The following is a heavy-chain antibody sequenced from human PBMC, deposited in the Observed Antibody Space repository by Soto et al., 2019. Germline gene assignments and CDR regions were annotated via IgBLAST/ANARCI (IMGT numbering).Heavy chain of an antibody. D-gene: IGHD2-2*01. Sequence: QVQLVESGGGVVQPGTSLRLSCAGSGFTFSAFAMHWVRQAPGKGLGWVALILSDGSNEAYADSVRGRFTISRDNSKNTLYLQMNSLGVEDTAVYYCARAMPGMDVWGHGTTVTVSS. CDR1: GFTFSAFA. CDR2: ILSDGSNE. V-gene: IGHV3-30-3*01. J-gene: IGHJ6*02. CDR3: ARAMPGMDV.